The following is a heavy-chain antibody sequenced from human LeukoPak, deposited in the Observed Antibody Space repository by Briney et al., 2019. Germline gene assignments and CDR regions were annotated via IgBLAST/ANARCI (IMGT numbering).Heavy chain of an antibody. D-gene: IGHD4-23*01. Sequence: GGSLRLSCAASGFSFSSYAMTWVRQAPGKGLEWVSVISGSGDSTYDADSVKGRYTISRDNSKNALYLQMNSLRDEHTAVYYCANVGDYGGANWFDPWGERTLVTVSS. CDR2: ISGSGDST. V-gene: IGHV3-23*01. J-gene: IGHJ5*02. CDR3: ANVGDYGGANWFDP. CDR1: GFSFSSYA.